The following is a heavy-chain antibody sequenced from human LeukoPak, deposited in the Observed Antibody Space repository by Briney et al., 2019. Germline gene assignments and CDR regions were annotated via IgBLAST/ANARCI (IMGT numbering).Heavy chain of an antibody. Sequence: KPSETLSLTCTVSGGSISSYYWSWIRQPAGKGLEWIGRIYTSGSTNYNPSLKSRVTMSVDTSKNQFSLKLSSVTAADTAVYYCARGNYYDGSGYNEDYWGQGTLVTVSS. CDR2: IYTSGST. CDR1: GGSISSYY. CDR3: ARGNYYDGSGYNEDY. J-gene: IGHJ4*02. D-gene: IGHD3-22*01. V-gene: IGHV4-4*07.